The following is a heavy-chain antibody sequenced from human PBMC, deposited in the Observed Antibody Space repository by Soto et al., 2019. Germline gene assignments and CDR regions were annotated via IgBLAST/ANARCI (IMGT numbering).Heavy chain of an antibody. J-gene: IGHJ4*02. CDR2: IYYSGST. V-gene: IGHV4-61*01. D-gene: IGHD3-9*01. Sequence: XQTLSLTCTVSGRSVGSGSYYWSWIRQPPGKGLEWIGYIYYSGSTNYNPSLKSRVTISVDTSKNKFSLKLSSVTAADTAVHYCASYDILTGYIDYWGQGTLVTV. CDR3: ASYDILTGYIDY. CDR1: GRSVGSGSYY.